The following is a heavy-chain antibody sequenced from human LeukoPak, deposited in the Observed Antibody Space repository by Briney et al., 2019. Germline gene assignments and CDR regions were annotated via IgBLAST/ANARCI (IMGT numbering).Heavy chain of an antibody. CDR1: GGSFSGYY. CDR2: INHSGST. J-gene: IGHJ3*02. D-gene: IGHD2-2*01. V-gene: IGHV4-34*01. CDR3: AIADLGYCSSTSCYEDDAFDI. Sequence: SETLSLTCAVYGGSFSGYYWSWIRQPPGKGLEWIGEINHSGSTNYNPSLKSRVTISVDTSKNQFSLKLSSVTAADTAVYYCAIADLGYCSSTSCYEDDAFDIWGQGTMVTVSS.